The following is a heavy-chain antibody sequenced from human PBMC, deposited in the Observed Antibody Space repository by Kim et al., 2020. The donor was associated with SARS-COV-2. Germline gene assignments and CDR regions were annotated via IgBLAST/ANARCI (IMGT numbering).Heavy chain of an antibody. D-gene: IGHD1-26*01. CDR1: GASISSDY. CDR2: IYKSGTT. Sequence: SETLSLTCTVSGASISSDYWSWIRQPPGKGLEWMGYIYKSGTTNYNPSLKRRGIISSDTSKNQFSLNLRSVTAADTAVYYCARSYSGTYFAAFDIWGPGTMATVSS. V-gene: IGHV4-4*08. J-gene: IGHJ3*02. CDR3: ARSYSGTYFAAFDI.